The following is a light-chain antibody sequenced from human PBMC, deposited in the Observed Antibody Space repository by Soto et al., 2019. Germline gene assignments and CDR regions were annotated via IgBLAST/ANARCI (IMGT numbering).Light chain of an antibody. V-gene: IGKV1-6*01. J-gene: IGKJ4*01. CDR2: AAS. CDR3: LQDDSYPLT. Sequence: AIPMTQSPSSLSASVGDRVTITCRASQGIRNDLGWYQQKPGKAPKLLIYAASSLQSGVPSTFSGTGSGTDLTLTISSMQPEDFATYYCLQDDSYPLTFGGGTKVEIK. CDR1: QGIRND.